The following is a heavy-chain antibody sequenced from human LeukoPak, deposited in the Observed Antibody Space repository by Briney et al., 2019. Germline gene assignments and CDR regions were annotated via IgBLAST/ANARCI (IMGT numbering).Heavy chain of an antibody. V-gene: IGHV1-18*01. J-gene: IGHJ3*02. CDR1: GYTFTSYG. CDR2: ISAYNGNT. D-gene: IGHD3-3*01. Sequence: GASVKVSCKASGYTFTSYGISWVRQAPGQGLEWMGWISAYNGNTNYAQKFQGRVTITADESTSTAYMELSSLRSEDTAVYYCARRKPTHPGVPDAFDIWGQGTMVTVSS. CDR3: ARRKPTHPGVPDAFDI.